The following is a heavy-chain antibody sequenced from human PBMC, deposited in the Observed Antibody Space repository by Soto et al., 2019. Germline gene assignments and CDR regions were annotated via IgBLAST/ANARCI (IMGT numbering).Heavy chain of an antibody. V-gene: IGHV1-18*04. CDR1: RYTFTSFG. J-gene: IGHJ4*02. Sequence: QVQLVQSGGEVKKPGASFKVSCKTSRYTFTSFGVSWVRQALGQGLEWMGWISGYNGKTKYAQTLQGRVTMTADTSTSSVYSELRGLRPDDTPVYYCARDKIIDDYGLGTYDFWGQGTTVTVSS. D-gene: IGHD3-10*01. CDR2: ISGYNGKT. CDR3: ARDKIIDDYGLGTYDF.